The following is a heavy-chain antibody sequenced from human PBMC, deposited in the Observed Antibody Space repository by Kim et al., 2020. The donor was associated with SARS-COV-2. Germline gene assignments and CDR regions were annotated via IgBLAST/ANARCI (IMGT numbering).Heavy chain of an antibody. CDR2: INRSGST. J-gene: IGHJ4*02. Sequence: SETLSLTCAVYGGSLSGYSGSWIRRPPGKGLEWIGEINRSGSTTYNRSLKSQVTISVDTSKNQFSLKLGSVTAAETAWYYCARYISGYDYVWGSYRSKYYFDYWGQGTLVTVSS. V-gene: IGHV4-34*01. CDR1: GGSLSGYS. D-gene: IGHD3-16*02. CDR3: ARYISGYDYVWGSYRSKYYFDY.